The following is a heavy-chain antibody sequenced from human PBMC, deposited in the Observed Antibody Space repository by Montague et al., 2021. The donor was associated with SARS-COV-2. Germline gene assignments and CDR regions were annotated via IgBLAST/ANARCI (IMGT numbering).Heavy chain of an antibody. CDR3: AKDQGDCSSSRCFRGWTYYYYGMDV. D-gene: IGHD2-2*01. Sequence: SLRLSCAASGFTFSSYGIHWVRQAPGKGLEWVAVISYDGSNKHYADSVKGRFTISRDNSKNTLYLRMNSLRAEDTAVYYCAKDQGDCSSSRCFRGWTYYYYGMDVGGQGTTVTVSS. CDR2: ISYDGSNK. CDR1: GFTFSSYG. V-gene: IGHV3-30*18. J-gene: IGHJ6*02.